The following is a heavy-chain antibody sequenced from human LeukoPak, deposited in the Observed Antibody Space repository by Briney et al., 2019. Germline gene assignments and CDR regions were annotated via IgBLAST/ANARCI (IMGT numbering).Heavy chain of an antibody. CDR2: IWFDGSDK. V-gene: IGHV3-33*01. CDR1: GFTFSSYG. J-gene: IGHJ4*02. Sequence: PGRSLRLSCVASGFTFSSYGMHWVRQAPGKGLEWVAVIWFDGSDKYYADSVKGRFTISRDNSKNSLYLQMNSLSAEDTAVYYCARDQGSGYYNWGQGTLVTVSS. D-gene: IGHD3-22*01. CDR3: ARDQGSGYYN.